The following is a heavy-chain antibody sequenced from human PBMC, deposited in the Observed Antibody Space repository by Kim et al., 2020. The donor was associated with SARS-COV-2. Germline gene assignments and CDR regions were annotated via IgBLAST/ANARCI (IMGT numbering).Heavy chain of an antibody. CDR2: ISSSGGGT. V-gene: IGHV3-23*01. CDR3: AKFSPLRFGGPNAYFD. D-gene: IGHD3-10*01. J-gene: IGHJ4*01. CDR1: GFTFSHYA. Sequence: GGSLRLSCGASGFTFSHYAMTWVRQAPGKGLEWVSTISSSGGGTNYADSVKGRFTISIDNSKNAQYLQMNSLRAEDTAIYYYAKFSPLRFGGPNAYFD.